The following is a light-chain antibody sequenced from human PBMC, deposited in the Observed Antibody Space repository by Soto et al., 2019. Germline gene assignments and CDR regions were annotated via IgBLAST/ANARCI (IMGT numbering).Light chain of an antibody. J-gene: IGKJ4*01. CDR3: QQSYNTPT. V-gene: IGKV1-39*01. CDR2: AAS. CDR1: QNINFY. Sequence: DIQMTQSPSSLSASVGDRVTITCRASQNINFYLNWFQQKPGKAPKFLIYAASSLQVGVPSRFSGSGAGTDFTLTISSLQPEDFATYFCQQSYNTPTFGGGTKVEI.